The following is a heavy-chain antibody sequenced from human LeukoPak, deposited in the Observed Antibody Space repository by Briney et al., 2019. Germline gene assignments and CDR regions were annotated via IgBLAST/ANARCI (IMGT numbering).Heavy chain of an antibody. V-gene: IGHV3-30*02. Sequence: GGSLRLPCAASGFTFSSYGMHWVRQAPGKGLEWVAFIRYDGSNKYYADSVKGRFTISRDNSKNTLYLQMNSLRAEDTAVYYCAKDLRVTGHYYYMDVWGKGTTVTVSS. D-gene: IGHD5-18*01. CDR1: GFTFSSYG. CDR3: AKDLRVTGHYYYMDV. CDR2: IRYDGSNK. J-gene: IGHJ6*03.